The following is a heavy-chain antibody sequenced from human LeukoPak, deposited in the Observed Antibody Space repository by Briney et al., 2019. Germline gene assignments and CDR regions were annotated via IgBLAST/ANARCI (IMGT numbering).Heavy chain of an antibody. D-gene: IGHD5-18*01. CDR2: IDPSDSET. CDR1: GYSFTSYW. V-gene: IGHV5-51*01. CDR3: ARQTAMGRSGDY. J-gene: IGHJ4*02. Sequence: GESLKISCKGSGYSFTSYWIGWVRQMPGKGLEWMGIIDPSDSETRYTPSFQGQVTISVDKSLTTADLQWNSLKASDAAMYYCARQTAMGRSGDYWGQGTLVTVSS.